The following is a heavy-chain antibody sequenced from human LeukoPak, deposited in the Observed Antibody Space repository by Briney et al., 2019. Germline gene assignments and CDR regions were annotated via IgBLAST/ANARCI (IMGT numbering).Heavy chain of an antibody. CDR3: ARDLAKGRYFDY. CDR2: IWFDGSKI. Sequence: PGGSLRLSCAASGFTFSTYGMHWVRQTPGKGLEWVAVIWFDGSKIYYTDSVKGRFTISRDNFKNTLFLQMNSLRAEDSGVYYCARDLAKGRYFDYWGQGTLVTVSS. CDR1: GFTFSTYG. D-gene: IGHD1-26*01. V-gene: IGHV3-33*01. J-gene: IGHJ4*02.